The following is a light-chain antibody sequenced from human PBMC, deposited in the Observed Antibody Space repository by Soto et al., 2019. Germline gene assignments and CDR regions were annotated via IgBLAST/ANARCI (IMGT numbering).Light chain of an antibody. J-gene: IGKJ1*01. V-gene: IGKV1-5*01. Sequence: DIQMTQSPSTLSSSVGDRVTITCRASQSISSWLDWYQQKPGKAPKLLIYDASSLESGVPSRFSGSGSGTEFTLTISSLQPDDFATYYCQQYNSYPLTFGQGTKVDI. CDR3: QQYNSYPLT. CDR1: QSISSW. CDR2: DAS.